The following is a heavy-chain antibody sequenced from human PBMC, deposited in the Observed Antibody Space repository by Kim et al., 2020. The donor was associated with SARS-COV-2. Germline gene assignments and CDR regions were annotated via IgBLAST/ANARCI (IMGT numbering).Heavy chain of an antibody. CDR2: ISDDRTRT. Sequence: GGSLRLSCGASGFSFSSYGMSWVRQAPGKGLEWVSLISDDRTRTYYADSLKGRFTISRDNSKNTLFVQMGSLGVEDTALYFCVKLIRGDGSDLMPRVAF. V-gene: IGHV3-23*01. CDR1: GFSFSSYG. D-gene: IGHD2-8*01. CDR3: VKLIRGDGSDLMPRVAF. J-gene: IGHJ3*01.